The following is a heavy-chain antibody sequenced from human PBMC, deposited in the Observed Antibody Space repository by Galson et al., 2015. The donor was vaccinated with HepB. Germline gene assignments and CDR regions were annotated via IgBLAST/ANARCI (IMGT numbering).Heavy chain of an antibody. Sequence: SVKVSCKASGYTFTSYGISWVRQAPGQGLEWMGWISAYNGNTNYAQKLQGRVTMTTDTSTSIAYMELRSLRSDDTAVYYCARDRSCSSTSCYHFDYWGQGTLVTVSS. J-gene: IGHJ4*02. V-gene: IGHV1-18*01. CDR2: ISAYNGNT. CDR3: ARDRSCSSTSCYHFDY. CDR1: GYTFTSYG. D-gene: IGHD2-2*01.